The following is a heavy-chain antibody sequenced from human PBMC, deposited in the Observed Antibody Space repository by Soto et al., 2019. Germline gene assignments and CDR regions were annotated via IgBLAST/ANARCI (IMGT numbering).Heavy chain of an antibody. Sequence: GASGKISCKASVYTFSIYDSNWMRPAPGTGLQWMRSMNPYNGNTGYAQEFQGRVTMTRNTSISTAYMELSSLGSDDPAVYYCARGPGDLWYFDNRGQGALVHVSS. J-gene: IGHJ4*02. D-gene: IGHD3-10*01. V-gene: IGHV1-8*01. CDR3: ARGPGDLWYFDN. CDR1: VYTFSIYD. CDR2: MNPYNGNT.